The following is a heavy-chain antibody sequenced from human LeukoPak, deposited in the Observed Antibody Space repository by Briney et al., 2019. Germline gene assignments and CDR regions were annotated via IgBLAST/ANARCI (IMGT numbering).Heavy chain of an antibody. Sequence: GGSLRLSCEASGLTFNNYAMHWVRQSSGKGLEWVSGIGSSGGGTYYADSVKGRFTISRDTSKDTVYLQMDSLRAEDTAIYYCARFRYCSGGSCFEALDYWGQGTLVTVSS. J-gene: IGHJ4*02. D-gene: IGHD2-15*01. CDR3: ARFRYCSGGSCFEALDY. CDR2: IGSSGGGT. V-gene: IGHV3-23*01. CDR1: GLTFNNYA.